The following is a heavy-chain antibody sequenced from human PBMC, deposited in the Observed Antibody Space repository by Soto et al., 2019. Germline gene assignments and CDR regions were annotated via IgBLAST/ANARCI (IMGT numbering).Heavy chain of an antibody. D-gene: IGHD3-10*01. CDR2: INAGNGNT. CDR3: ARDQLSRGDYYYYGMDV. J-gene: IGHJ6*02. Sequence: GASVKVSCKASGYTFTSYAMHWVRQAPGQRLEWMGWINAGNGNTKYSQKFQGRVTITRDTSASTAYMELSSLRSEDTAVYYCARDQLSRGDYYYYGMDVWGQGTTVTSP. CDR1: GYTFTSYA. V-gene: IGHV1-3*01.